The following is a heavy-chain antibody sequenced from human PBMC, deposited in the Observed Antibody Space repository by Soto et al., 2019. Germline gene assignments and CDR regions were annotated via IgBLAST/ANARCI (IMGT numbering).Heavy chain of an antibody. J-gene: IGHJ6*01. CDR3: ARGGTPPYYYYYYGMDV. D-gene: IGHD1-26*01. V-gene: IGHV3-30-3*01. CDR2: ISYDGSNK. CDR1: GFTFSSYA. Sequence: PGGSLRLSCAASGFTFSSYAMHWVRQAPGKGLEWVAGISYDGSNKYYADSVKGRFTISRDTSKNTLYLQMNSLRAEDTAVYYCARGGTPPYYYYYYGMDVWGQGTTVTVSS.